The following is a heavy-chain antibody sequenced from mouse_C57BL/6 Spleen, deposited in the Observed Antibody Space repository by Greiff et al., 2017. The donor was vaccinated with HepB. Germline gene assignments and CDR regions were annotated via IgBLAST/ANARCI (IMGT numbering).Heavy chain of an antibody. V-gene: IGHV2-2*01. D-gene: IGHD3-1*01. CDR2: IWSGGST. Sequence: VKLVESGPGLVQPSQSLSITCTVSGFSLTSYGVHWVRQSPGKGLEWLGVIWSGGSTDYNAAFISRLSISKDNSKSQVFFKMNSLQADDTAIYYCAKNRGDWYFDVWGTGTTVTVSS. CDR1: GFSLTSYG. J-gene: IGHJ1*03. CDR3: AKNRGDWYFDV.